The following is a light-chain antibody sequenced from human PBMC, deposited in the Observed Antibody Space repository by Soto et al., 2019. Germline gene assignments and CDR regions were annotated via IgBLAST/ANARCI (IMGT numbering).Light chain of an antibody. CDR3: AAWDDSLNGVV. V-gene: IGLV1-44*01. CDR2: SNN. Sequence: QSVLTQPPSASGTPGQRVTISCSGSSSNIGSKTVNWYQQLPGTDPKLLIYSNNQRPSGVPDRFSGYKSGTSASLAISGLESEDEADYYCAAWDDSLNGVVFGGGTKLTVL. CDR1: SSNIGSKT. J-gene: IGLJ2*01.